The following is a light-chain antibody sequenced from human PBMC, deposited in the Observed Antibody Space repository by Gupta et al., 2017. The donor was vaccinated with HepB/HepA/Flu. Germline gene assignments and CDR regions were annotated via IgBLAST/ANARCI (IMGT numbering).Light chain of an antibody. V-gene: IGKV3D-20*01. CDR2: DAS. Sequence: DIVFTQSPHTLSLSPGERATLSCGASQSVSRSYLTWYQQKPGLAPRLLIYDASSRATGIPDRFSGSGSGTDFTLTISRLEPEDFAVYYCQQYSNSPLTFGGGTKVEIK. J-gene: IGKJ4*01. CDR3: QQYSNSPLT. CDR1: QSVSRSY.